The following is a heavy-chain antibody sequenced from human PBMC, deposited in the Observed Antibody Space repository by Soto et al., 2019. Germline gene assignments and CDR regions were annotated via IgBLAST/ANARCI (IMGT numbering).Heavy chain of an antibody. Sequence: TLSHTGAVSGGYISGGVFSWSWIRQPPWKGLEWILYILHTWGTQYNPSLKSRVSMSVDKSKNQFSLHLTSVTAADTAVYYCARLQFGEGFDYWGQGALVTVSS. D-gene: IGHD3-10*01. V-gene: IGHV4-30-2*01. J-gene: IGHJ4*02. CDR2: ILHTWGT. CDR3: ARLQFGEGFDY. CDR1: GGYISGGVFS.